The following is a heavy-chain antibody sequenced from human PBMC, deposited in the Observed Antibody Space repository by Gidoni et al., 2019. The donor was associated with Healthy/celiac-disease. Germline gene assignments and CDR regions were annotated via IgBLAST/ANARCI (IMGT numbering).Heavy chain of an antibody. CDR2: ISGSGGST. Sequence: EVQLVESGGGLVQPGGSLRLSCAASGFTFRSYAMSWVRQAPGKGLEWVSAISGSGGSTYYADSVKGRFTISRDNSKNTLYLQMNSLRAEDTAVYYCAKTPSVAGLFDLYFDYWGQGTLVTVSS. CDR3: AKTPSVAGLFDLYFDY. V-gene: IGHV3-23*04. CDR1: GFTFRSYA. D-gene: IGHD6-19*01. J-gene: IGHJ4*02.